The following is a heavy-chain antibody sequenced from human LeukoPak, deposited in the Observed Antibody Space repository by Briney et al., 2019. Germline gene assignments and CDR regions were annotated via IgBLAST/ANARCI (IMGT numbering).Heavy chain of an antibody. J-gene: IGHJ4*02. Sequence: GGSLRLAWAGAGFTFSSYWMHWVRQAPGKGLVWVSRISSDGSSTNYADSVKGRFTISRDNAKNTLYLQMNSLRAEDTAVYYCVRGGSSWYGFDYWGQGTLVTVSS. CDR2: ISSDGSST. CDR3: VRGGSSWYGFDY. CDR1: GFTFSSYW. D-gene: IGHD6-13*01. V-gene: IGHV3-74*01.